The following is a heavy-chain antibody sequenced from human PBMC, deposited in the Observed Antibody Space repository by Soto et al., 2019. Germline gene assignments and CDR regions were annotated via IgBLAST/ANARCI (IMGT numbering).Heavy chain of an antibody. CDR2: LYDLDGS. V-gene: IGHV3-53*01. J-gene: IGHJ3*01. CDR1: GFTISGKKY. Sequence: DVQLVESGGGLIQPGESLRLSCAASGFTISGKKYVAWVRQAPGKGLEWVSALYDLDGSFYAASVKARFTTSSDSSKTTVYLRMNDLRPDDTAVYYCATWHEREHAYDVWGQGTTVTVSS. CDR3: ATWHEREHAYDV. D-gene: IGHD1-1*01.